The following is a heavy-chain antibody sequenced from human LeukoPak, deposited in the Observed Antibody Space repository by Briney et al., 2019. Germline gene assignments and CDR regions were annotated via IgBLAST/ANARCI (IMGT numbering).Heavy chain of an antibody. Sequence: GGSLRLSCAASGFTFSSYSMNWVRQAPGKGLEWVSSISSSSSYIYYADSVKGRFTISRDNAKNSLYLQMNSLRAEDTAVYYCARDLGYFDWLSAYYFDYWGQGTLVTVSS. V-gene: IGHV3-21*01. CDR2: ISSSSSYI. D-gene: IGHD3-9*01. J-gene: IGHJ4*02. CDR3: ARDLGYFDWLSAYYFDY. CDR1: GFTFSSYS.